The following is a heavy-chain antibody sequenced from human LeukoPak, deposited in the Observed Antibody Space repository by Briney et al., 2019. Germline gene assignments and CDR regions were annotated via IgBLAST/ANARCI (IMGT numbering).Heavy chain of an antibody. CDR2: TIPILGTT. D-gene: IGHD3-3*01. CDR1: GGTFRSYA. J-gene: IGHJ6*03. CDR3: ATTNYDFMSGSYYMDV. V-gene: IGHV1-69*11. Sequence: SVKVSCKASGGTFRSYAITWVRQAPGQGPEWMGRTIPILGTTKYTQKFQGRLTITTDESTSTAYMELSSLISEDTAVYFCATTNYDFMSGSYYMDVWGKGTTVIVSS.